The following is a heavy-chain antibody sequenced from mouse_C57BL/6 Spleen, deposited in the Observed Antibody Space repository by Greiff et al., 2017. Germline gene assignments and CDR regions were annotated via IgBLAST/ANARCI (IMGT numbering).Heavy chain of an antibody. CDR3: ARELRRNYYAMDY. J-gene: IGHJ4*01. CDR1: GYTFTSYW. CDR2: INPSNGGT. Sequence: QVQLQQPGTELVKPGASVKLSCKASGYTFTSYWMHWVKQRPGQGLEWIGNINPSNGGTNYNEKFKSKATLTVDKSSSTAYMQLSSLTSEDSAVYCCARELRRNYYAMDYWGQGTSVTVSS. D-gene: IGHD2-12*01. V-gene: IGHV1-53*01.